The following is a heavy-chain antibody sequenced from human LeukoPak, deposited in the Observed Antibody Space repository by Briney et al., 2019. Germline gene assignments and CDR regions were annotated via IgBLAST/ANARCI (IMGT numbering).Heavy chain of an antibody. J-gene: IGHJ3*02. D-gene: IGHD2-21*01. Sequence: PGGSLRLSCAASGFTFSSYSMNWVRQAPGKGLEWVANIKQDGSEKYYVDSVKGRFTISRDNAKNSLYLQMNSLRAEDTAVYYCARDLWDAFDIWGQGTMVTVSS. CDR2: IKQDGSEK. CDR3: ARDLWDAFDI. CDR1: GFTFSSYS. V-gene: IGHV3-7*01.